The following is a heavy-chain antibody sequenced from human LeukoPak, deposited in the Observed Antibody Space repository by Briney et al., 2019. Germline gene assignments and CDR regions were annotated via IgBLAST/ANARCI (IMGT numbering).Heavy chain of an antibody. CDR1: GGSISSYY. CDR2: IYYSGST. J-gene: IGHJ3*02. CDR3: ARPYMVRGVIGAFDI. D-gene: IGHD3-10*01. Sequence: PSETLSLTCTVSGGSISSYYWSRIRQPPGKGLEWIGYIYYSGSTNYNPSLKSRVTISVDTSKNQFSLKLSSVTAADTAVYYCARPYMVRGVIGAFDIWGQGTMVTVSS. V-gene: IGHV4-59*08.